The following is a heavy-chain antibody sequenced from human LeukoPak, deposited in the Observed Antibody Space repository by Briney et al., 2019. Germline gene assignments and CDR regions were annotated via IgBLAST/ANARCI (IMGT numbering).Heavy chain of an antibody. J-gene: IGHJ6*04. V-gene: IGHV4-4*07. CDR3: ARENGSGSYRVSV. D-gene: IGHD3-10*01. Sequence: SETLSLTCAIYSESFSGYFWSWIRQPAGKGLEWIGRIYTSGSTNYNPSLKSRVTMSVDTSKNQFSLKLSSVTAADTAVYYCARENGSGSYRVSVWGKGTTVTISS. CDR1: SESFSGYF. CDR2: IYTSGST.